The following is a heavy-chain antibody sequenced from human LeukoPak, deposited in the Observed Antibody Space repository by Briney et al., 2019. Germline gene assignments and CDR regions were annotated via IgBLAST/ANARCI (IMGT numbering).Heavy chain of an antibody. J-gene: IGHJ5*02. CDR2: SEDSGSS. CDR1: GYSISSGYY. CDR3: ARGGIASRPSCWFDP. Sequence: AGETLSLTCTVSGYSISSGYYWGWIRQPPGKGREWIWSSEDSGSSYYNPSLKSQVTISVDTSKNHFSWKLTSVTAGATPVYHCARGGIASRPSCWFDPWGQGTQVTVSS. D-gene: IGHD6-6*01. V-gene: IGHV4-38-2*02.